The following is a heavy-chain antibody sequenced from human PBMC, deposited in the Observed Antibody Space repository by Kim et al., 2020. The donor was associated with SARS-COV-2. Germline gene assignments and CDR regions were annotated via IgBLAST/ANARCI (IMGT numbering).Heavy chain of an antibody. D-gene: IGHD3-3*01. CDR3: TRDLDWLLFDY. V-gene: IGHV3-74*01. J-gene: IGHJ4*02. Sequence: GGSLRLSCAASGFTFSNYWMHWVRQAPGKGLVWVSRIKYDGSTTIYADSVKGRFTISRDNAKNTLYLQMNSLRVEDTAVYYCTRDLDWLLFDYWGQGTRVTVS. CDR2: IKYDGSTT. CDR1: GFTFSNYW.